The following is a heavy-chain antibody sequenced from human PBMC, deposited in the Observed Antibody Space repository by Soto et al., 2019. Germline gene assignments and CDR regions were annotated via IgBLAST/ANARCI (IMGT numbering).Heavy chain of an antibody. CDR1: GYTFTSYD. Sequence: ASVKVSCKASGYTFTSYDINWVRQATGQGLEWMGWMNPNSGNTGYAQKFQGRVTMTRNTSISTAYMELSSLRSEDTAVYYCASSAYCGGDCYGGFYYYYYGMDVWGQGTTVTVSS. J-gene: IGHJ6*02. CDR3: ASSAYCGGDCYGGFYYYYYGMDV. D-gene: IGHD2-21*02. V-gene: IGHV1-8*01. CDR2: MNPNSGNT.